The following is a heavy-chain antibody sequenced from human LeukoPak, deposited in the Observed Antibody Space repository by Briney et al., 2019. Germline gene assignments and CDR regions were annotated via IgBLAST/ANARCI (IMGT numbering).Heavy chain of an antibody. Sequence: PGGSLRLSCAASGFTFSSYGMHWVRQAPGKGLEWVAVISYDGSNKHYADSVKGRFTISRDNSKNTLYLQMNSLRTEDTAVYYCAKDRLLNCRGDCYIFDYWGQGTVVTVSS. CDR1: GFTFSSYG. V-gene: IGHV3-30*18. D-gene: IGHD2-21*02. J-gene: IGHJ4*02. CDR2: ISYDGSNK. CDR3: AKDRLLNCRGDCYIFDY.